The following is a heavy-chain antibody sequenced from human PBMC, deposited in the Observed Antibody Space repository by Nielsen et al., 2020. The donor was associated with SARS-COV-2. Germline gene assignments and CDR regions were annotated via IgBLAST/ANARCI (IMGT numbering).Heavy chain of an antibody. CDR3: ARDLEYSSSSTRPRYGMDV. J-gene: IGHJ6*02. D-gene: IGHD6-6*01. Sequence: GESLKISYAASGFTFSSYGMHWVRQAPGKGLEWVAVIWYDGSNKYYADSVKGRFTISRDNSKNTLYLQMNSLRAEDTAVYYCARDLEYSSSSTRPRYGMDVWGQGTTVTVSS. CDR2: IWYDGSNK. CDR1: GFTFSSYG. V-gene: IGHV3-33*01.